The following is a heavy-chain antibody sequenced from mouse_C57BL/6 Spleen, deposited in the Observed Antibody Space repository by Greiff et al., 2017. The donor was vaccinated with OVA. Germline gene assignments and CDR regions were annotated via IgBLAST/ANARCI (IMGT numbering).Heavy chain of an antibody. V-gene: IGHV1-50*01. CDR3: ARSRGLYYSNYEED. CDR1: GYTFTSYW. Sequence: QVQLLQPGAELVKPGASVKLSCKASGYTFTSYWMQWVKQRPGQGLEWIGEIDPSDSYTNYNQKFKGKATLTVDTSSSTAYMQLSSLTSEDSAVYYWARSRGLYYSNYEEDWGQGTTFTVSS. CDR2: IDPSDSYT. D-gene: IGHD2-5*01. J-gene: IGHJ2*01.